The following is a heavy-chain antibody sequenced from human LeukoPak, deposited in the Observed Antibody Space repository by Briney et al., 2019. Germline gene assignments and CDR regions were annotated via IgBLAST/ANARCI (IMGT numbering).Heavy chain of an antibody. CDR3: TRGREINCSGGSCYPFDY. V-gene: IGHV1-2*02. CDR1: AYTFTGYY. J-gene: IGHJ4*02. D-gene: IGHD2-15*01. CDR2: IDPNNGGA. Sequence: ASVRVSCKASAYTFTGYYMHWVRQAPGQGLEWMGWIDPNNGGAKYAQKFQGRVTMTRDTSISTVYVELSGLRPDDTAAYYCTRGREINCSGGSCYPFDYWGQGTLVTVSS.